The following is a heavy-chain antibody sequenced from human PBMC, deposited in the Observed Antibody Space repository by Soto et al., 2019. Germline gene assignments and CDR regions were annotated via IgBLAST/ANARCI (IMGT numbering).Heavy chain of an antibody. J-gene: IGHJ6*02. CDR1: GFTFSSYG. D-gene: IGHD4-17*01. V-gene: IGHV3-33*01. CDR3: ARENYGDLPPPVYYYYGMDV. Sequence: GGSLRLSCAASGFTFSSYGMHWVRQAPGKGLEWVAVIWYDGSNKYYADSVKGRFTISRDNSKNTLYLQMNSLRAEDTAVYYCARENYGDLPPPVYYYYGMDVWGQGTTVTVSS. CDR2: IWYDGSNK.